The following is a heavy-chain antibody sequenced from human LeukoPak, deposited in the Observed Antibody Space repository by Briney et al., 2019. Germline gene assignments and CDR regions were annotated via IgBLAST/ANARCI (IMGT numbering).Heavy chain of an antibody. CDR1: GYSISSGYY. CDR3: ARLHGSYHDY. CDR2: IYHSGST. Sequence: KTSETLSLTCAVSGYSISSGYYWGWIRQPPGKGLEWIGSIYHSGSTYYNPSLKSRVTISVDTSKNQFSLKLSSVTAADTAVYYCARLHGSYHDYWGQGILVTVSS. D-gene: IGHD3-16*02. V-gene: IGHV4-38-2*01. J-gene: IGHJ4*02.